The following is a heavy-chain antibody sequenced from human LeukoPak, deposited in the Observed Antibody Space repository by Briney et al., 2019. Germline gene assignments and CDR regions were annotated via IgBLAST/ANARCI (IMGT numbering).Heavy chain of an antibody. V-gene: IGHV3-21*01. J-gene: IGHJ5*02. CDR1: GFTFSSYS. CDR3: ARGELLWFGESKNNWFDP. Sequence: GGSLRLSCAASGFTFSSYSMNWVRQAPGKGLEWVSSISSSSSYIYYADSVKGRFTISRDNAKNSLYLQMISLRAEDTAVYYCARGELLWFGESKNNWFDPWGQGTLVTVSS. CDR2: ISSSSSYI. D-gene: IGHD3-10*01.